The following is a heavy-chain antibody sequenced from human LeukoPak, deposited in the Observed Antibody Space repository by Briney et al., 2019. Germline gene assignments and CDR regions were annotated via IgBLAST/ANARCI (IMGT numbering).Heavy chain of an antibody. Sequence: PSETLSLTCTVSGGSVSSSSYYWGWIRQPPGKGLEWIGSIYYSGTTYYNPSLKSRVTISVDTPKNQFSLKLRSVTAADTAAYYWGRLGVFFDFGAKGKRVT. CDR2: IYYSGTT. CDR1: GGSVSSSSYY. D-gene: IGHD3-10*01. J-gene: IGHJ3*01. V-gene: IGHV4-39*01. CDR3: GRLGVFFDF.